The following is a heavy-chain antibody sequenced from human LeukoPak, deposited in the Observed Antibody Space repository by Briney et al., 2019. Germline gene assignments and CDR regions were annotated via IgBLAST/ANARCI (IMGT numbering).Heavy chain of an antibody. Sequence: PGRSLRLSCAASGFTFDDYAMHWVRQAPGKGLEWVSSISSSSTYIYYAESVKGRFTISRDNAKNSLYLQMNSLRAEDTAVYYCARPGYCSGTTCYSYNYYGMDVWGQGTTATVSS. J-gene: IGHJ6*02. CDR3: ARPGYCSGTTCYSYNYYGMDV. CDR2: ISSSSTYI. D-gene: IGHD2-2*01. V-gene: IGHV3-21*01. CDR1: GFTFDDYA.